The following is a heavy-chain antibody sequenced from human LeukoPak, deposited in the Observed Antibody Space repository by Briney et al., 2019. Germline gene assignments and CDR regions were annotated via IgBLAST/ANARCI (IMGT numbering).Heavy chain of an antibody. CDR1: GGSFSGYY. V-gene: IGHV4-34*01. Sequence: SETLSLTCAVYGGSFSGYYWSWIRQPPGKGLEWIGEINHSGSTNYNPSLKSRVTISVDTSKNQFSLKLSSVTAADTAVYYCARGYSYGYYVDYWGQGTLVTVSS. CDR3: ARGYSYGYYVDY. D-gene: IGHD5-18*01. CDR2: INHSGST. J-gene: IGHJ4*02.